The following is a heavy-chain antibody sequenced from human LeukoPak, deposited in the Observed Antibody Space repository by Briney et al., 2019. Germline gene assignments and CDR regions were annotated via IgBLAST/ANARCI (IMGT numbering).Heavy chain of an antibody. Sequence: GGSLRLSCAASGFKFGRSAMSWLRQAPGKGPEWVSTFSRSGPDTYYADSVKGRFTISRDNSKNTLYLQMNSLRAEDTAVYYCAKERRGVLDYWGQGTLVTVSS. CDR1: GFKFGRSA. D-gene: IGHD3-10*01. V-gene: IGHV3-23*01. CDR3: AKERRGVLDY. CDR2: FSRSGPDT. J-gene: IGHJ4*02.